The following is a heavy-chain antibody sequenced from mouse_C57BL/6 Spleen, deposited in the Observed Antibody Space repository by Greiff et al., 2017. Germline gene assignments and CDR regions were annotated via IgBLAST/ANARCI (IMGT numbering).Heavy chain of an antibody. D-gene: IGHD3-2*02. J-gene: IGHJ1*03. V-gene: IGHV1-26*01. CDR3: ARRLPRWYFDV. Sequence: EVQLQQSGPELVKPGASVKISCKASGYTFTDYYMNWVKQSHGKSLEWIGDINPNNGGTSYNQKFKGKATLTVDKSSSTAYMELRSLTSEDSAVYYCARRLPRWYFDVWGTGTTVTVSS. CDR2: INPNNGGT. CDR1: GYTFTDYY.